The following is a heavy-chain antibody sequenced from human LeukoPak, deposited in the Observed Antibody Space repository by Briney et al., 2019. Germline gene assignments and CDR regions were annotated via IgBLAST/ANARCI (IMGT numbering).Heavy chain of an antibody. Sequence: ASVKVSCKASGYTFTSYGISWVRQAPGQGLEWMGWISAYNGNTNYAQKFQGRVTMTRDTSTSTVYMELSSLRSEDTAVYYCARERAGGFDYWGQGTLVTVSS. CDR1: GYTFTSYG. CDR3: ARERAGGFDY. V-gene: IGHV1-18*01. J-gene: IGHJ4*02. CDR2: ISAYNGNT.